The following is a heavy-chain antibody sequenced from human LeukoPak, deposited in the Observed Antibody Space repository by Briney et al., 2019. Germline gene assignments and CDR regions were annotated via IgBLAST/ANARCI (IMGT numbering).Heavy chain of an antibody. J-gene: IGHJ6*03. D-gene: IGHD6-13*01. CDR2: IYYSGST. CDR1: GGSISSYY. V-gene: IGHV4-59*01. CDR3: ARGRVSSSSWYSTYYYYFYMDV. Sequence: SETLSLTCTVSGGSISSYYWSWIRQPPGKGLEWIGYIYYSGSTNYNPSLKSRVTISVDTSKNQFSLKLSSVTAADTAVYFCARGRVSSSSWYSTYYYYFYMDVWGKGTTVTVSS.